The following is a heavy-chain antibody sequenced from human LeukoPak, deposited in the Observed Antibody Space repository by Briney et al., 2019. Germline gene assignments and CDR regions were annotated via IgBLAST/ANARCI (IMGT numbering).Heavy chain of an antibody. CDR3: AKGVDGYCSSDSCYAYDC. V-gene: IGHV3-23*01. D-gene: IGHD2-2*01. CDR2: LGGSGGSI. J-gene: IGHJ4*02. CDR1: GFTFSSYA. Sequence: GGSLRLSCGVSGFTFSSYAMSWVRQAPGKGLEWVSGLGGSGGSINYADSGKGRFTTSRDNSKNTLYLQMNSLRAEDTAVYWCAKGVDGYCSSDSCYAYDCWGQGTLVTVSS.